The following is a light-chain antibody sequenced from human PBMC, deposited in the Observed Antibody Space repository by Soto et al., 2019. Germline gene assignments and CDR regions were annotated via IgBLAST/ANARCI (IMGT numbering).Light chain of an antibody. CDR1: SSDVGSYNL. CDR2: EGS. Sequence: QSVLTQPASVSGSPGQSITISCTGTSSDVGSYNLVSWYQQHPGKAPKLMIYEGSKRPSGVSNCFSGSKSGNTASLTISGLQAEDEADYYCCSYAGSSTHVFGTGTQLTVL. J-gene: IGLJ1*01. CDR3: CSYAGSSTHV. V-gene: IGLV2-23*01.